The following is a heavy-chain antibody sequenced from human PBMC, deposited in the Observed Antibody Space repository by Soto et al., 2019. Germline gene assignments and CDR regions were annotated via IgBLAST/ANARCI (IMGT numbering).Heavy chain of an antibody. J-gene: IGHJ5*02. Sequence: GGSLRLSCAASGFTFSSCAMSWVRQAPGKGLEWVSGISGSGGSTYYADSVQGRFTISRDNSKNSLFLQMNSLRAEDTAVYYCARDSGAQDYDFWSGSVWFEPWGQGTLVTVSS. V-gene: IGHV3-23*01. CDR1: GFTFSSCA. CDR2: ISGSGGST. CDR3: ARDSGAQDYDFWSGSVWFEP. D-gene: IGHD3-3*01.